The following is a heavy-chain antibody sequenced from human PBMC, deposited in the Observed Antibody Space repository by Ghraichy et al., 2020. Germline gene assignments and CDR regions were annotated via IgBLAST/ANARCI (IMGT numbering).Heavy chain of an antibody. D-gene: IGHD3-22*01. CDR2: ISGSGGST. Sequence: GGSLRLSCAASGFTFSSYAMSWVRQAPGKGLEWVSAISGSGGSTYYADSVKGRFTISRDNSKNTLYLQMNSLRAEDTAVYYCAKFKRRFYGVIVVAMAYYYGMDVWGQGTTVTVSS. CDR1: GFTFSSYA. V-gene: IGHV3-23*01. CDR3: AKFKRRFYGVIVVAMAYYYGMDV. J-gene: IGHJ6*02.